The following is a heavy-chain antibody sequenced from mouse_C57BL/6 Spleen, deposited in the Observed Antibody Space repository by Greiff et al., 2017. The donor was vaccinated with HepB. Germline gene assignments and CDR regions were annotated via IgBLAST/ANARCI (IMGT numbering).Heavy chain of an antibody. V-gene: IGHV5-6*01. D-gene: IGHD3-2*02. J-gene: IGHJ2*01. CDR2: ISSGGSYT. CDR1: GFTFSSYG. Sequence: VQLKESGGDLVKPGGSLKLSCAASGFTFSSYGMSWVRQTPDKRLEWVATISSGGSYTYYPDSVKGRFTISRDNAKNTLYLQMSSLKSEDTAMYYCARQQGSSGYYFDYWGQGTTLTVSS. CDR3: ARQQGSSGYYFDY.